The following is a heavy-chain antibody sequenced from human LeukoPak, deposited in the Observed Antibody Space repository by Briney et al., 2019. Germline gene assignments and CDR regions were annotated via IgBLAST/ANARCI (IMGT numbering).Heavy chain of an antibody. J-gene: IGHJ4*02. V-gene: IGHV1-2*02. CDR1: GYTFTDYY. D-gene: IGHD1-26*01. Sequence: ASVNVSCKASGYTFTDYYMHWVRQAPGQGLEWMGWINPNSGGTNYAQQLQGRVTMTRDTSISTAYMELSRLRSDDTAVYYCARRIYSGSYYFDFWGQGTLVTVSS. CDR3: ARRIYSGSYYFDF. CDR2: INPNSGGT.